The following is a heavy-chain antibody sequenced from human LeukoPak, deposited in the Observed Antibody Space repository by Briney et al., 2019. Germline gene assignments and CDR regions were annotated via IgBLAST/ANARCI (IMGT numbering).Heavy chain of an antibody. V-gene: IGHV1-2*02. J-gene: IGHJ4*02. CDR2: INPNSGGT. CDR1: GYTFTSYG. Sequence: ASVKVSCKASGYTFTSYGISWVRQAPGQGLEWMGWINPNSGGTNYAQKFQGRVTMTRDTSISTAYMELSRLRSDDTAVYYCARQSRITMVRGVPPDDYWGQGTLVTVSS. CDR3: ARQSRITMVRGVPPDDY. D-gene: IGHD3-10*01.